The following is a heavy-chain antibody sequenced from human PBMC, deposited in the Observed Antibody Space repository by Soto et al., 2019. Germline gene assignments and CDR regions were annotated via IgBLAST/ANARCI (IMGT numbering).Heavy chain of an antibody. Sequence: SETLSLTCTVSGGSISSSSSYWGWIRQPPGKGLEWIGTIYSGSTDYNPSLKSRVTISVDTSKNQFSLKLSSVAAADTAIYFCATTRGIAVGGSFDYWGQGTLVTSPQ. V-gene: IGHV4-39*01. J-gene: IGHJ4*02. CDR1: GGSISSSSSY. D-gene: IGHD6-13*01. CDR3: ATTRGIAVGGSFDY. CDR2: IYSGST.